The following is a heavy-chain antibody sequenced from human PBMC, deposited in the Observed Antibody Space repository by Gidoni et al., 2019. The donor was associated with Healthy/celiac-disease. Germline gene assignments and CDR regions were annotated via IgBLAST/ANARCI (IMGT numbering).Heavy chain of an antibody. CDR3: ARAAYSGSYN. Sequence: QVQLQPWGAGLLKPSETLSLTCAVYGGSFRGYYWSWIRQPPGKGLEWIGEINHSGSTNYNPSLKSRVTISVDTSKNQFSLKLSSVTAADTAVYYCARAAYSGSYNWGQGTLVTVSS. CDR1: GGSFRGYY. CDR2: INHSGST. J-gene: IGHJ4*02. D-gene: IGHD1-26*01. V-gene: IGHV4-34*01.